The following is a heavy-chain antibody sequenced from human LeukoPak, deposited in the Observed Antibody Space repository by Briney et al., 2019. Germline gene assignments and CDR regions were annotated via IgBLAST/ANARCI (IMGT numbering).Heavy chain of an antibody. CDR3: ARGRAVDQAFDF. Sequence: GGSLRLSCAASGFTFSSYAMTWVRQAPGKGLEWVSGISGSGTSTYHADSVKGRLTISRDNSKNTLYLQMNSLRAGDAAVYFCARGRAVDQAFDFWGQGTLVTVPS. CDR2: ISGSGTST. J-gene: IGHJ4*02. V-gene: IGHV3-23*01. CDR1: GFTFSSYA. D-gene: IGHD4-23*01.